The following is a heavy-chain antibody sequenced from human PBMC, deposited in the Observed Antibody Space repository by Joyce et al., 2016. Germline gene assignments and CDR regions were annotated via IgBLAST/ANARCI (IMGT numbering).Heavy chain of an antibody. CDR1: GFTFSNYG. D-gene: IGHD2-15*01. J-gene: IGHJ4*02. Sequence: QVQLVESGGGVVQPGRSLRLSCAASGFTFSNYGIHWVRQAPCKGLEWVAIISYDGSSKSYADSVKGRFTASRDNSKSTVFLQMNSLRTDDTAVYYCAREYGSPPEVDTSGHEFGYWGQGSLVTVSA. CDR3: AREYGSPPEVDTSGHEFGY. V-gene: IGHV3-30*03. CDR2: ISYDGSSK.